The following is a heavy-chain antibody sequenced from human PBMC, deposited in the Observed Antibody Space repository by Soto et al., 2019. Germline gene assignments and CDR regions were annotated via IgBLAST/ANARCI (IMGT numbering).Heavy chain of an antibody. CDR2: IYYSGST. J-gene: IGHJ5*01. CDR3: ASNLMTPGGKDWFDS. V-gene: IGHV4-31*03. D-gene: IGHD1-20*01. Sequence: QVQLQESGPGLVKPSQTLSLTCTVSGGSINSGGHYWSWIRQHPGKGLEWIGYIYYSGSTYYNPSLKSRVTISLDTSKNQFSLKLSSVTAADTALYYCASNLMTPGGKDWFDSWGQGTLVTVSS. CDR1: GGSINSGGHY.